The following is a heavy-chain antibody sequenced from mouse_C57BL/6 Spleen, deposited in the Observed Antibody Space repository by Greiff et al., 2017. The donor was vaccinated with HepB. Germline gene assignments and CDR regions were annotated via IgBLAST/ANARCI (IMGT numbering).Heavy chain of an antibody. Sequence: VQLQQPGAELVKPGASVKMSCKASGYTFTSYWITWVKQRPGQGLEWIGDIYPGSGSTNYNEKFKSKATLTVDTSSSTAYMQLSSLTSEDSAVYYCARAYYGSSYAFDYWGQGTTLTVSS. V-gene: IGHV1-55*01. CDR2: IYPGSGST. CDR3: ARAYYGSSYAFDY. CDR1: GYTFTSYW. D-gene: IGHD1-1*01. J-gene: IGHJ2*01.